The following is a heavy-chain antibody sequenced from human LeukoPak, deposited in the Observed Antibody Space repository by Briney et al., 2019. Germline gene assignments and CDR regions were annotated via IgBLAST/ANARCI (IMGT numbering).Heavy chain of an antibody. CDR2: TSYDGSNK. CDR1: GFTFSSFT. D-gene: IGHD6-19*01. J-gene: IGHJ3*02. Sequence: PGGPLRLSCAASGFTFSSFTLHWVRQGPGKGLEWVAVTSYDGSNKYYADSVKGRFTISRDNSKNTLYLQMNSLRAEDTAVYYCAKWVESLRWLVSGAFDIWGQGTMVTVSS. CDR3: AKWVESLRWLVSGAFDI. V-gene: IGHV3-30-3*02.